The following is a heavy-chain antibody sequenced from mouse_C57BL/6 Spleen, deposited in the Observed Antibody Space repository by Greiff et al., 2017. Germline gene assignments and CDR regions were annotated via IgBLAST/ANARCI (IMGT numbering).Heavy chain of an antibody. CDR2: ISYDGSN. J-gene: IGHJ4*01. CDR1: GYSITSGYY. Sequence: ESGPGLVKPSQSLSLTCSVTGYSITSGYYWNWIRQFPGNKLEWMGYISYDGSNNYNPSLKNRISITRDTSKNQFFLKLNSVTTEDTATYYCAREYYYVSSLLYYAMDYWGQGTSVTVSS. V-gene: IGHV3-6*01. D-gene: IGHD1-1*01. CDR3: AREYYYVSSLLYYAMDY.